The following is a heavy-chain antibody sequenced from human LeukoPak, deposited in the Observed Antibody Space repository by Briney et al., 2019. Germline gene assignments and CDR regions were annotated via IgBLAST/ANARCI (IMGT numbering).Heavy chain of an antibody. CDR1: GFTFSSYA. J-gene: IGHJ4*02. CDR3: AKDPRIYYDSSGYLFDY. Sequence: PGGSLRLSCAASGFTFSSYAMSWVRQAPGKGLEWVSAISGSGGSTYYADSVKGRFTISRDNSKNTLYLQMNSLRAEDTAVYYCAKDPRIYYDSSGYLFDYWGQGTLVTVSS. D-gene: IGHD3-22*01. CDR2: ISGSGGST. V-gene: IGHV3-23*01.